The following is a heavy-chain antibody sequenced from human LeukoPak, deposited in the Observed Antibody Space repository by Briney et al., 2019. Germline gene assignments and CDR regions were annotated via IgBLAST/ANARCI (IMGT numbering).Heavy chain of an antibody. CDR3: ARDNGDYDFWSGSWFDP. J-gene: IGHJ5*02. CDR2: ISSSSNYI. D-gene: IGHD3-3*01. Sequence: GGSLRLSCAASGFSFGTYNMNWVRQAPGKGLEWVSSISSSSNYIYYADSVKGRFTISRDNAKNSLYLQMNSLRAEDTAVYYCARDNGDYDFWSGSWFDPWGQGTLVTVSS. CDR1: GFSFGTYN. V-gene: IGHV3-21*01.